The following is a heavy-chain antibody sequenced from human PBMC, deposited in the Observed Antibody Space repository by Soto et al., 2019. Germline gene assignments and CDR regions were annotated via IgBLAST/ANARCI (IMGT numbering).Heavy chain of an antibody. CDR3: ARQGYYGSGTYYIPDH. Sequence: ETLSLTCTVSGGSISSRSYYWGWIRQPPGKGLECIGSIYHSGSTYYNPSLNSRVTVSVDTSTNQFSLKLSSVTAAGTAVYYCARQGYYGSGTYYIPDHWGQGILVTVSS. CDR2: IYHSGST. J-gene: IGHJ4*02. D-gene: IGHD3-10*01. CDR1: GGSISSRSYY. V-gene: IGHV4-39*01.